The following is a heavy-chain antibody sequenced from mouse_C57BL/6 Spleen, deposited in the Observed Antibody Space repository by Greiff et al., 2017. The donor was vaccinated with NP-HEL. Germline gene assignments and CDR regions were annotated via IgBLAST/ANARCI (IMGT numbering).Heavy chain of an antibody. Sequence: QVQLQQSGPGLVQPSQSLSITCTVSGFSLTSYGVHWVRQSPGKGLEWLGVIWSGGSTDYNAAFISRLSISKDNSKSQVFFKMNSLQADDTAIYYCARNPLVTARDYYAMDYWGQGTSVTVSS. J-gene: IGHJ4*01. V-gene: IGHV2-2*01. CDR2: IWSGGST. CDR1: GFSLTSYG. CDR3: ARNPLVTARDYYAMDY. D-gene: IGHD3-3*01.